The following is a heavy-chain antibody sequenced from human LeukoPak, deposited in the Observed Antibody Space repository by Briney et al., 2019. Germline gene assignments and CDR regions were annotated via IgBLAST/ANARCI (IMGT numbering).Heavy chain of an antibody. CDR3: AKVHNDDSSGFYDY. CDR1: GFTFSSYG. D-gene: IGHD3-22*01. J-gene: IGHJ4*02. V-gene: IGHV3-23*01. Sequence: PGGSLRLSCAASGFTFSSYGMSWVRQAPGKGLEWVSAISGSGGSTYYADSVKGRFTISRDSSKNTLYLQMNSLRAEDTAIYYCAKVHNDDSSGFYDYWGQGTLVTVSS. CDR2: ISGSGGST.